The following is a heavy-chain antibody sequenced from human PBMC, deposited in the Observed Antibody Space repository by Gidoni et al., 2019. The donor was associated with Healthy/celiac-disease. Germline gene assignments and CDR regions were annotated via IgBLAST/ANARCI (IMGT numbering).Heavy chain of an antibody. V-gene: IGHV4-59*01. D-gene: IGHD2-8*02. CDR1: GGSISRFY. Sequence: QLQDSGPGLVQPSETLSLTFTVSGGSISRFYWSWIRQPPGTGLEWIGYRYDSGSTHDTASLKSRVTISVDTSKNQLSLKLSSVTAADTAVYYCARGGGMVVYAISDDYGMDVWGQGTTVTVSS. CDR2: RYDSGST. CDR3: ARGGGMVVYAISDDYGMDV. J-gene: IGHJ6*02.